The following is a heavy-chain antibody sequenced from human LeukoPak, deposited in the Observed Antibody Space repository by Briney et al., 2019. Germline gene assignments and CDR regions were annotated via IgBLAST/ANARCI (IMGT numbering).Heavy chain of an antibody. CDR3: ARMGGYSGYATH. CDR2: IYSTGSA. Sequence: SETLSLTCTVSGGSLSSYYWSWFRQPPGKGLGWIGYIYSTGSANYNPSLKSRVTLSVDTAKNQFSLKLNSVTAADTAVYYCARMGGYSGYATHWGQGTLVTVSS. V-gene: IGHV4-59*08. J-gene: IGHJ4*02. D-gene: IGHD5-12*01. CDR1: GGSLSSYY.